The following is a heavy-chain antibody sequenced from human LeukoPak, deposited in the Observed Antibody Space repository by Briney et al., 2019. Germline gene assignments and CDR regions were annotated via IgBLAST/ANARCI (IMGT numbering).Heavy chain of an antibody. V-gene: IGHV3-7*01. D-gene: IGHD3-10*01. J-gene: IGHJ4*02. CDR2: ISGDGSEI. Sequence: GGSLRLSCAASGFTFSMSWMTWVRQAPGKGLEWVASISGDGSEIHYVDSVKGRFTISRDNSKNTLYLQMNSLRAEDTAVYYCAKDPQYYYGSGGFFDYWGQGTLVTVSS. CDR3: AKDPQYYYGSGGFFDY. CDR1: GFTFSMSW.